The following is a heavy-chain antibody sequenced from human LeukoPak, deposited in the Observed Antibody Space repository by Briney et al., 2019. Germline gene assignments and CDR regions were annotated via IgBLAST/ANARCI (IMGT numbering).Heavy chain of an antibody. D-gene: IGHD2-21*02. CDR3: AKDCGGDCYSHS. CDR2: LYFDGSNK. Sequence: GGSLRLSCAASGFTFSRHGMHWVRQAPGKGLEWVASLYFDGSNKNYADSVKGRFTISRDNSKNTLYLQMNSLRAEDTAVYYCAKDCGGDCYSHSWGQGTLVTVSS. J-gene: IGHJ4*02. CDR1: GFTFSRHG. V-gene: IGHV3-30*02.